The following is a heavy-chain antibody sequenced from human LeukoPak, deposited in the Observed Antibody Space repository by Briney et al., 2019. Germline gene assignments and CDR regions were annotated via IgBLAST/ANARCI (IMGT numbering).Heavy chain of an antibody. CDR1: GGTFSSYA. J-gene: IGHJ6*03. D-gene: IGHD3-3*01. V-gene: IGHV7-4-1*02. Sequence: APVKVSCKASGGTFSSYAISWVRQAPGQGLEWMGWINTNTGNPTYAQGFTGRFVFSLDTSVSTAYLQISSLKAEDTAVYYCARDFGDRWAYYYYYYMDVWGKGTTVTVSS. CDR3: ARDFGDRWAYYYYYYMDV. CDR2: INTNTGNP.